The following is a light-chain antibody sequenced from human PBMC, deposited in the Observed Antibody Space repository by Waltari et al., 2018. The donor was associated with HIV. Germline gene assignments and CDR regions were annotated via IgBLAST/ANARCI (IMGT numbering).Light chain of an antibody. CDR3: SSYSSSITLYVV. Sequence: QSALTQPASVSGSPGQSITISCTGTSSDVGGYNYVSWYQHHPGKAPKLMISEVSIRPSGFSNRFSGSKSGNTASLTISGLQAEDEADYYCSSYSSSITLYVVFGGGTKLTVL. V-gene: IGLV2-14*01. CDR1: SSDVGGYNY. J-gene: IGLJ2*01. CDR2: EVS.